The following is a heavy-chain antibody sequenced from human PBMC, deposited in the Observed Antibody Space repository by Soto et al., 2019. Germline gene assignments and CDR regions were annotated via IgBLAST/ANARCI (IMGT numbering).Heavy chain of an antibody. V-gene: IGHV3-15*01. CDR3: TTDPPYCTTGVCDDAFDI. D-gene: IGHD2-8*01. CDR2: IKSKTDGGTT. J-gene: IGHJ3*02. CDR1: GFTFSNAW. Sequence: GGSLRLSCAASGFTFSNAWMSWVRQAPGKGLEWVGRIKSKTDGGTTDYAAPVKGRFTISRDDSKNTLYLQMNSLKTEDTAVYYCTTDPPYCTTGVCDDAFDIWGQGTMVTVSS.